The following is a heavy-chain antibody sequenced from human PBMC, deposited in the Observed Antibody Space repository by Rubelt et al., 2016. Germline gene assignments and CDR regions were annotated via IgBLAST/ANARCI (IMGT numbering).Heavy chain of an antibody. CDR3: ARDIVMLLARHGDFDS. J-gene: IGHJ3*02. Sequence: EVQLVESGGGLVQPGGSLRLSCAASGFIFSDHYMDWVRQAPGKGLEWVSGISGSGSNTYYADSVKGRFTISRDNSKNTLYLQMNSLGSEDTAIYYCARDIVMLLARHGDFDSWGQGTMVTVSS. CDR1: GFIFSDHY. V-gene: IGHV3-23*04. CDR2: ISGSGSNT. D-gene: IGHD2-15*01.